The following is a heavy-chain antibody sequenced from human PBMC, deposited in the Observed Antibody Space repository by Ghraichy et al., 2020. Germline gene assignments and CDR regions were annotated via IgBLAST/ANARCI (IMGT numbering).Heavy chain of an antibody. V-gene: IGHV1-2*02. J-gene: IGHJ2*01. D-gene: IGHD3-3*02. CDR2: FNPESGDK. CDR3: ARVRGPFSTYFDL. CDR1: GYIFTDYY. Sequence: ASVKVSCKASGYIFTDYYIHWVRQAPGQGLEWMGWFNPESGDKNFAQKFQGRVTMTRDTSISTAYMELSSLKSDDAAVYYCARVRGPFSTYFDLWGRGTLVSVSS.